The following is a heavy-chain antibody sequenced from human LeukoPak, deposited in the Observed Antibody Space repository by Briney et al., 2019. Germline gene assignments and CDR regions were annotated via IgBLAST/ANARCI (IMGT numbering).Heavy chain of an antibody. J-gene: IGHJ4*02. CDR1: GGSISSSSYY. CDR3: ARHDCTDGVCFKDFDY. D-gene: IGHD2-8*01. Sequence: TSETLSLTCAVSGGSISSSSYYWGWIRQPPGKGLEWIGSVSYTGNTYYNPSLQSRVTLSVDTSKNHFSLTLTSVTAADTSVYYCARHDCTDGVCFKDFDYWGQGTLVTVSS. V-gene: IGHV4-39*01. CDR2: VSYTGNT.